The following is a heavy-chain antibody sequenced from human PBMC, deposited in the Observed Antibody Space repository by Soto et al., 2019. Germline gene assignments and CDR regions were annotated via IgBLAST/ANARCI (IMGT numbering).Heavy chain of an antibody. CDR2: IHYSGST. V-gene: IGHV4-39*02. Sequence: SETLSLTCTVSGGSISSSSYYWGWIRQPPGKGLEWIGSIHYSGSTYYNPSLKSRVTISVDTSKNHFSLRLTSVTAADTAVYYCARPGGSGWFYFDSWGQGSQVTVSS. CDR1: GGSISSSSYY. CDR3: ARPGGSGWFYFDS. D-gene: IGHD6-13*01. J-gene: IGHJ4*02.